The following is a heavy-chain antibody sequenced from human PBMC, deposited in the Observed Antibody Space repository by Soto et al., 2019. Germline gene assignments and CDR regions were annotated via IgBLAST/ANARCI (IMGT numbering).Heavy chain of an antibody. CDR1: GFTFSSYA. V-gene: IGHV3-23*01. Sequence: PGGSLRLSCAASGFTFSSYAMSWVRQAPGMGLEWVSVISGEGGTGDYADAVKGRFTISRDNSGNTLYLRMNSLRAEDTAVYYCAKRTGDSCSSDSRAVQYWGQGTLVTVSS. CDR3: AKRTGDSCSSDSRAVQY. J-gene: IGHJ4*02. D-gene: IGHD2-15*01. CDR2: ISGEGGTG.